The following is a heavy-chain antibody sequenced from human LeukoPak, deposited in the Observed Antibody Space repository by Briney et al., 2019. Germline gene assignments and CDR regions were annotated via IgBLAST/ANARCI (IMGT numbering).Heavy chain of an antibody. CDR3: ASDLSSGSYGLD. J-gene: IGHJ4*02. CDR1: GFTFSDYH. CDR2: ITHSGTSK. D-gene: IGHD3-10*01. Sequence: PGGSLRLSCAASGFTFSDYHMTWIRQAPGKGPEWVSYITHSGTSKYYANSVKGRFIISRDNAKNSLYLQMSSLRAEDTAVYYCASDLSSGSYGLDWGQGTLVTVSS. V-gene: IGHV3-11*01.